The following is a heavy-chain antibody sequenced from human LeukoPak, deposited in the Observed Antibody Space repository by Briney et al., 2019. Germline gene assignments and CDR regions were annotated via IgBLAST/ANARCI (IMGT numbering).Heavy chain of an antibody. CDR1: GGSISSYY. CDR2: IYYSGST. V-gene: IGHV4-59*08. D-gene: IGHD6-13*01. CDR3: ARGSSWSYYFDY. J-gene: IGHJ4*02. Sequence: TSETLSLTCTVSGGSISSYYWSWIRQPPGKGLEWIGYIYYSGSTNYNPSLKSRVTISVDTSKNQFSLKVSSVTAADTAVYYCARGSSWSYYFDYWGQGTLVTVSS.